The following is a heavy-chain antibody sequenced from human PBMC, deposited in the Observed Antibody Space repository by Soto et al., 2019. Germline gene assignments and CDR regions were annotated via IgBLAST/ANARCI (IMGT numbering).Heavy chain of an antibody. CDR1: GFTFSSYS. V-gene: IGHV3-21*01. CDR3: ARVGYSYGSPLDP. Sequence: GGSLRLSCAASGFTFSSYSMNWVRQAPGKGLEWVSSISSSSSYIYYANSVKGRFTISRDNAKNSLYLQMNSLRAEDTAVYYCARVGYSYGSPLDPWGKGTLVTVSS. J-gene: IGHJ5*02. D-gene: IGHD5-18*01. CDR2: ISSSSSYI.